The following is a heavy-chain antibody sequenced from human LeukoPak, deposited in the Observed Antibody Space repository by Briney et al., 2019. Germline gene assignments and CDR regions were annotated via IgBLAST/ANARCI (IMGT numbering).Heavy chain of an antibody. D-gene: IGHD2-15*01. CDR2: ISYDGSNE. Sequence: GGSLRLSCAASGFTFSSHGVHWVRQAPGKGLEWVAVISYDGSNEHYAGSVKGRFTISRDNSKNTLYLEMNSLRVEDTAVYYCARSLWPEDYWGQGTLVTVSS. J-gene: IGHJ4*02. CDR3: ARSLWPEDY. V-gene: IGHV3-30-3*01. CDR1: GFTFSSHG.